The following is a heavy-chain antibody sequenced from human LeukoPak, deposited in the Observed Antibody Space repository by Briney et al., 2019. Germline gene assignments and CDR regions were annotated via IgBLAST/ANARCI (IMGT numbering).Heavy chain of an antibody. V-gene: IGHV3-23*01. CDR2: ISGSGNST. D-gene: IGHD3-22*01. Sequence: GGSLRLSCAASGFTFSSYAMSWVRQAPGKGLEWVSAISGSGNSTYYADSVKGRFTISRDNAKNSLSLQMNSLRDEDTAVYYCARDLNLYDSSGYYPRWGQGTLVTVSS. CDR1: GFTFSSYA. J-gene: IGHJ4*02. CDR3: ARDLNLYDSSGYYPR.